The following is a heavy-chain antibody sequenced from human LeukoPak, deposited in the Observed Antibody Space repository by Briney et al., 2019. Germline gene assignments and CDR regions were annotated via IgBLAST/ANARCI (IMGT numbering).Heavy chain of an antibody. CDR3: AKDHRRDGYNFDRY. CDR1: GFTFSSYG. Sequence: GGSLRLSCAASGFTFSSYGMHWVRQAPGKGLEWVAVIWYDGSNKYYADSVKGRFTISRDNSKNTLYLQMNSLRAGDTAVYYCAKDHRRDGYNFDRYWGQGTLVTVSS. CDR2: IWYDGSNK. V-gene: IGHV3-33*06. D-gene: IGHD5-24*01. J-gene: IGHJ4*02.